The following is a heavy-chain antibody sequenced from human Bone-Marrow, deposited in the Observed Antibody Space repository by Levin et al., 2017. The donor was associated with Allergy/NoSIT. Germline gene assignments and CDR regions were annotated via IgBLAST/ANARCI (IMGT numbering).Heavy chain of an antibody. V-gene: IGHV1-69*13. CDR2: FIPMSGSA. Sequence: WASVKVSCKASEDIFSKYVISWVRQAPGQGLEWMGGFIPMSGSANYGPKFQGRLTISADESVTTTYMELSSLTSEDTAVYYCAREWEVFDYWGQGTLVTVSS. CDR1: EDIFSKYV. J-gene: IGHJ4*02. CDR3: AREWEVFDY. D-gene: IGHD1-26*01.